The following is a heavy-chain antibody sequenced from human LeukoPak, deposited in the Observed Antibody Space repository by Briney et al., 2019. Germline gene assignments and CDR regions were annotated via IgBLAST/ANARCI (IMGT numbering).Heavy chain of an antibody. J-gene: IGHJ4*02. V-gene: IGHV3-7*01. CDR3: ARSPYTSGWYGVGY. CDR2: IKQDGSEK. D-gene: IGHD6-19*01. CDR1: GFTCSSYW. Sequence: GVSLRLSCAASGFTCSSYWMSWVRQAPGKGLEGVANIKQDGSEKYYVDSVKGRFTISRDNAKNSLYLQLNSLRAEDTAVYYCARSPYTSGWYGVGYWGQGTLVTVSS.